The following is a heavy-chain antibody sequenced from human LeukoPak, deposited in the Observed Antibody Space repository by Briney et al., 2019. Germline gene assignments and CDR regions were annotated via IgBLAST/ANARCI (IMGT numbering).Heavy chain of an antibody. J-gene: IGHJ4*02. CDR1: GFTVSTNC. V-gene: IGHV3-53*01. CDR2: IYSGGTT. Sequence: GGSLRLSCAASGFTVSTNCMTWVRQAPGKGLEWVSTIYSGGTTYYADSVKGRFTISRDNAKNSLYLQMNSLRAEDTAVYYCARRAGRSGYYYFDYWGQGTLVTVSS. CDR3: ARRAGRSGYYYFDY. D-gene: IGHD3-22*01.